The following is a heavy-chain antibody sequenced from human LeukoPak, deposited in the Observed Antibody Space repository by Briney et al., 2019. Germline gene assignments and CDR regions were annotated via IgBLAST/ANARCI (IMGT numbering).Heavy chain of an antibody. D-gene: IGHD6-13*01. CDR2: IANDGKNK. CDR3: AGAGSGSWYVGDY. V-gene: IGHV3-30*03. Sequence: GGSLRLSCAASRFSFSAYGIHWVRLAPGKGLEWVTHIANDGKNKDYADSVKGRFTISRDNSKNTVYLQMNSLRAEDTAVYHCAGAGSGSWYVGDYWGQGTLVIVSS. J-gene: IGHJ4*02. CDR1: RFSFSAYG.